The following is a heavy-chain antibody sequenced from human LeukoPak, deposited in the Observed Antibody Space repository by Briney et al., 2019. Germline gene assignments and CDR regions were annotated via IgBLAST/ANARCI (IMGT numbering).Heavy chain of an antibody. D-gene: IGHD3-10*01. CDR2: ISYDGSNK. Sequence: PGGSLRLSCAASGFTFSSYGMHWVRQAPGKGLEWVAVISYDGSNKYYADSVKGRFTISRDNSKNTLYLQMNSLRAEDTAVYYCAKDVTMVRGSIDVWGKGTTVTISS. CDR3: AKDVTMVRGSIDV. V-gene: IGHV3-30*18. J-gene: IGHJ6*04. CDR1: GFTFSSYG.